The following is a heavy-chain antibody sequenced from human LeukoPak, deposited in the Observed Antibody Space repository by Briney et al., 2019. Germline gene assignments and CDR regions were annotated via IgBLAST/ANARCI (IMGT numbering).Heavy chain of an antibody. Sequence: ASVKVSCKVSGYTLTELSMHWVRQVPGKGLEWMGGFDPEDGETIYAQKFQGRVTMTEDTSTDTAYMELSSLRSEDTAVYYCATVIGGGVYDSTRLGSYYFDYWGQGTLVTVSS. J-gene: IGHJ4*02. CDR2: FDPEDGET. CDR1: GYTLTELS. CDR3: ATVIGGGVYDSTRLGSYYFDY. V-gene: IGHV1-24*01. D-gene: IGHD3-22*01.